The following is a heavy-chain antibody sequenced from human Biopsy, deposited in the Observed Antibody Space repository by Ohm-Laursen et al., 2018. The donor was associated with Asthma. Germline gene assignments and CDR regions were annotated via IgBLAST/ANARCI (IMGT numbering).Heavy chain of an antibody. Sequence: SLRLSCAATGFTLSSYAIHWVRQAPGKGMEWVSVISSGGGTIDYADSVQGRFIISRNISTNTVYLQMDSLSADDTAVYYCSKVGHGYGDFVGYLDPWGQGTLVTVSS. J-gene: IGHJ5*02. V-gene: IGHV3-23*01. CDR3: SKVGHGYGDFVGYLDP. CDR1: GFTLSSYA. CDR2: ISSGGGTI. D-gene: IGHD4-17*01.